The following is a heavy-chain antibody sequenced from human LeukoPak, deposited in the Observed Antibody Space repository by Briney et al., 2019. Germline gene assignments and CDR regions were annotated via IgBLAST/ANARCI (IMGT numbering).Heavy chain of an antibody. CDR2: IYYSGST. Sequence: SETLSLTCTVSGGSISSYYWSWIRQPPGKGLEWIGYIYYSGSTNYNPSLKSRVTISLDTSKNQFSLKLSSVTAADTAVYYCARQGVDYGDSEDWFDPWGQGTLVTVSS. V-gene: IGHV4-59*08. D-gene: IGHD4-17*01. J-gene: IGHJ5*02. CDR3: ARQGVDYGDSEDWFDP. CDR1: GGSISSYY.